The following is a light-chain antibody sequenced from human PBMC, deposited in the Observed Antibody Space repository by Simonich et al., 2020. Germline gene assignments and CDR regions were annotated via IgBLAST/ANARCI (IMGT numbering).Light chain of an antibody. CDR2: WAS. J-gene: IGKJ1*01. CDR1: QSVLYSSNNKYY. V-gene: IGKV4-1*01. CDR3: QQYYSTPQT. Sequence: DIVMTQSPDSLAVSLGERATINCKSSQSVLYSSNNKYYLAWYQQKPGHPPKLLIYWASTREAGVPNRFSGSGSGTDFTLTISRLQAEDVAVYYCQQYYSTPQTFGQGTKVEIK.